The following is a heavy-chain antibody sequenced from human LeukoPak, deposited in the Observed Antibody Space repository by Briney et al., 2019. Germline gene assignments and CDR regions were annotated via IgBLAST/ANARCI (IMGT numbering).Heavy chain of an antibody. D-gene: IGHD5-12*01. Sequence: GRSLRLSCAASGFTFSNFAMSWVCQAPGKGLEWGSAISGSGDNTYYADSVKDRFTISRDNSKNTLYLQMNSLRAEDTAVYYCAKDSGYDLRLDYWGQGTLVTVSS. J-gene: IGHJ4*02. CDR3: AKDSGYDLRLDY. V-gene: IGHV3-23*01. CDR1: GFTFSNFA. CDR2: ISGSGDNT.